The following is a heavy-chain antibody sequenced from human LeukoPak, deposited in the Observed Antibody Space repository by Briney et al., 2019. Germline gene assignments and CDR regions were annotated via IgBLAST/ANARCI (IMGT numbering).Heavy chain of an antibody. J-gene: IGHJ4*02. Sequence: GESLKISCKGSGYSFTDFWIGWVRQMPGRGLEWMGIIYPGNSVTRYSPSFQGQVTMSADKSISTAYLQWSSLKASDTAMYYCARRGAYYDSSGYYYFDYWGQGTLVTVSS. CDR2: IYPGNSVT. CDR1: GYSFTDFW. CDR3: ARRGAYYDSSGYYYFDY. D-gene: IGHD3-22*01. V-gene: IGHV5-51*01.